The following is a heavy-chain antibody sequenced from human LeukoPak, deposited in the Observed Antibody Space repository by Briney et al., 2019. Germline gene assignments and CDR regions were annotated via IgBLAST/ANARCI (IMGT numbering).Heavy chain of an antibody. CDR3: ARQYTGYSYGYPRGYYFDF. D-gene: IGHD5-18*01. CDR2: IYSGGST. CDR1: GLIVSSNY. Sequence: PGGSLRLSCAASGLIVSSNYMSWVRQAPGKGLGWVSVIYSGGSTNYADSVKGRFTISRDNSKNTLYLQMNSLRAEDTAIYYCARQYTGYSYGYPRGYYFDFWGQGTLVTVSS. J-gene: IGHJ4*02. V-gene: IGHV3-53*01.